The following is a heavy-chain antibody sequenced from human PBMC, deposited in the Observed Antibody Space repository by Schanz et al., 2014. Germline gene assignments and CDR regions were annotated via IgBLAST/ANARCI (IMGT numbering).Heavy chain of an antibody. CDR2: IYDSGNT. CDR1: GASVSSDNW. D-gene: IGHD3-10*01. V-gene: IGHV4-4*02. Sequence: QVQLEESGAGLVKPSGTLSLTCAVSGASVSSDNWWNWVRQPPGKGLEWIGEIYDSGNTNYNPSLKSRVTMSVDDSKNKFSLQLTFVTAADTAVYYCARGGQGFGEPHQRLFEYWGPGTLVTVSS. CDR3: ARGGQGFGEPHQRLFEY. J-gene: IGHJ4*02.